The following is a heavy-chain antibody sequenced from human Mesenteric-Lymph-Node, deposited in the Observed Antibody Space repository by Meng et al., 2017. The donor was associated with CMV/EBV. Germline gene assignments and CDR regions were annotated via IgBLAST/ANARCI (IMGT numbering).Heavy chain of an antibody. V-gene: IGHV3-74*01. D-gene: IGHD5-18*01. J-gene: IGHJ6*02. CDR2: INSDGSST. Sequence: GESLKISCVASGFTFSSYWMHWVRQAPGKGLVWVSRINSDGSSTSYADSVKGRFTISRDNAKNTLYLQMNSLRAEDTAVYYCARGAYSSEIYYGMDVWGQGTTVTVSS. CDR3: ARGAYSSEIYYGMDV. CDR1: GFTFSSYW.